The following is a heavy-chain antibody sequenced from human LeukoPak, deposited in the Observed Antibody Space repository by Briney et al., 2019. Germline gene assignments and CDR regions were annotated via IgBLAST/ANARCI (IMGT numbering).Heavy chain of an antibody. Sequence: GRSLRLSCAASGFTFSSYGMHWVRQAPGKGLEWVAVISYDGSNKYYADSVKGRFTISRDNSKNTLYLQMNSLRAEDTAVYYCARRQRLLWFGELLRDDYYGMDVWGKGTTVTVSS. CDR1: GFTFSSYG. D-gene: IGHD3-10*01. V-gene: IGHV3-30*03. CDR2: ISYDGSNK. CDR3: ARRQRLLWFGELLRDDYYGMDV. J-gene: IGHJ6*04.